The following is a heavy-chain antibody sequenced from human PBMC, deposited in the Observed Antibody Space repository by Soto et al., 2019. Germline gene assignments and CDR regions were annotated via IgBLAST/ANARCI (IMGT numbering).Heavy chain of an antibody. CDR1: GFRFGDYA. CDR3: AKGSAWGQYYSDNVDV. Sequence: EVQLLESGGGLVQPGGSLRLSCAASGFRFGDYAMSWVRQAPGKGLEWVSSITGNGLSTYYADSVKGRFTISRDNSKNTLFMQLNGLRGEDTAVYYCAKGSAWGQYYSDNVDVWGKGTTVAVSS. CDR2: ITGNGLST. V-gene: IGHV3-23*01. D-gene: IGHD3-10*01. J-gene: IGHJ6*03.